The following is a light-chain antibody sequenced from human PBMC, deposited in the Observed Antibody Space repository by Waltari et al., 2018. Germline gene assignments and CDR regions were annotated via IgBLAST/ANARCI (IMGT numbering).Light chain of an antibody. J-gene: IGKJ4*01. CDR3: QQRANWLT. CDR1: HRVSSY. V-gene: IGKV3-11*01. Sequence: ECVLTQSPVPLSLSPGERATLSCRASHRVSSYLAWYQQKPGQAPRLLIYDASNRATGIPARFSGSGSETDFTLTISTREPEDFAVYYCQQRANWLTFGGGTKVEIK. CDR2: DAS.